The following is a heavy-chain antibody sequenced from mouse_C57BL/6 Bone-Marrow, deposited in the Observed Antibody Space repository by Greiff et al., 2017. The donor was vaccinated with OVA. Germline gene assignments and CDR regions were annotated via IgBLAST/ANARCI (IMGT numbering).Heavy chain of an antibody. Sequence: DVKLQESGGGLVQPGGSMKLSCVASGFTFSNYWMNWVRQSPEKGLEWVAQIRLKSDNYATHYAVSVKGRFTISRADSKSSVYLQMNNLRAEVTGIYYCTGLPHYGKSYDAMGYWGQGTSVTVSS. V-gene: IGHV6-3*01. J-gene: IGHJ4*01. CDR1: GFTFSNYW. D-gene: IGHD1-1*01. CDR3: TGLPHYGKSYDAMGY. CDR2: IRLKSDNYAT.